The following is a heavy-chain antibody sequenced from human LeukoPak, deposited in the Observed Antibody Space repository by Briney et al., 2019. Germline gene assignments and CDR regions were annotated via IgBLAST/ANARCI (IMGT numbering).Heavy chain of an antibody. Sequence: GGSLRLSCAASGFTFSDYYMSWIRQAPGKGLEWVSYISSRGSTIYYADSVKGRFTISRDNAKNSLYLQMNSLRAEDTAVYYCARYSNYYNWFDPWGQGTLVTVSS. CDR1: GFTFSDYY. D-gene: IGHD4-11*01. J-gene: IGHJ5*02. CDR3: ARYSNYYNWFDP. V-gene: IGHV3-11*04. CDR2: ISSRGSTI.